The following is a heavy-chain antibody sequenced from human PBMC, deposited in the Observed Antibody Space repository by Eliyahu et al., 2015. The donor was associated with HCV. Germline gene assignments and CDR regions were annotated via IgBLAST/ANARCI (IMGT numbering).Heavy chain of an antibody. D-gene: IGHD5-18*01. J-gene: IGHJ4*02. Sequence: WIRQPPGKALEWLALIYWDDDKRYSPSLKSRLTITKDTSKNQVVLTMTNMDPVDTATYYCAHGDTAMAAVDYWGQGTLVTVSS. CDR3: AHGDTAMAAVDY. CDR2: IYWDDDK. V-gene: IGHV2-5*02.